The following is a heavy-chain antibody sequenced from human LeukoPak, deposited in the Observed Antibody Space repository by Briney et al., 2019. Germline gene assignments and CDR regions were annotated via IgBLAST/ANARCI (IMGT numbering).Heavy chain of an antibody. Sequence: GASVKVSCKASGYTFTSYYMHWVRQAPGQGLEWMGIINPSAGTTTYAQKFQGRVTMTRDTSTSTVYMELSSLRSEDTAVYYCARDGDENSSSWSWFDPWGQGTLVTVSS. CDR2: INPSAGTT. CDR3: ARDGDENSSSWSWFDP. V-gene: IGHV1-46*01. D-gene: IGHD6-13*01. J-gene: IGHJ5*02. CDR1: GYTFTSYY.